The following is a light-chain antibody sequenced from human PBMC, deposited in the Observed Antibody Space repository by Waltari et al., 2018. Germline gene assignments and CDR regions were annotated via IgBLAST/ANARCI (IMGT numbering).Light chain of an antibody. CDR1: QSVGSK. V-gene: IGKV3-15*01. Sequence: EVVMTQSPATLSVSPGERATLSCRASQSVGSKLAWYQQKPGQVPRLLIYGASTRATGIPARFSGSGSGTEFIFTISSLQSEDFAVYYCQQYDNWPPYTFGQGTKLEIK. CDR2: GAS. CDR3: QQYDNWPPYT. J-gene: IGKJ2*01.